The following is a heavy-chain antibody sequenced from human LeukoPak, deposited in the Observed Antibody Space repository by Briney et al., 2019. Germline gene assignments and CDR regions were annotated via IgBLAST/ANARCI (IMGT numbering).Heavy chain of an antibody. CDR2: MSPNSGDT. D-gene: IGHD3-9*01. CDR1: GYTFTTHD. J-gene: IGHJ4*02. CDR3: ATPYYYILTGYYTLDY. V-gene: IGHV1-8*01. Sequence: ASVKVSCKASGYTFTTHDINWVRQATGQGLEWLGWMSPNSGDTGYAQKFQGRVTMTSDSSISTAYMELSSLRSEDTAVYYCATPYYYILTGYYTLDYWGQGTLVTVSS.